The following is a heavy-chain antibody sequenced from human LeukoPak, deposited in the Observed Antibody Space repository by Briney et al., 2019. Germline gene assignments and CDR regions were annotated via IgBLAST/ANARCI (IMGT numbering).Heavy chain of an antibody. Sequence: SETLSLTCTVSGASITGQYWGWIRQPPGKGLEWIGCVFHTGGGADYNPSLRSRVAISVDTSKNQFSLRLNSVIPSDTAVYYCARGHHDYAYWGQGALVTVSS. CDR3: ARGHHDYAY. CDR2: VFHTGGGA. CDR1: GASITGQY. V-gene: IGHV4-59*11. J-gene: IGHJ4*02. D-gene: IGHD5-12*01.